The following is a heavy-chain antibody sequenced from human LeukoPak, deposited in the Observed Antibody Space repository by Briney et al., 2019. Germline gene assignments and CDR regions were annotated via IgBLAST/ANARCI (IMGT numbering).Heavy chain of an antibody. Sequence: QPGGSLRLSCAASGFTFSSYGMHWVRQAPGKGLEWVAVIWYDGSNKYYADSVKGRFTISRDNAKNSLYLQMNSLRAEDTAVYYCASEYYYDSSGYDYWGQGTLVTVSS. V-gene: IGHV3-33*01. CDR1: GFTFSSYG. D-gene: IGHD3-22*01. CDR2: IWYDGSNK. CDR3: ASEYYYDSSGYDY. J-gene: IGHJ4*02.